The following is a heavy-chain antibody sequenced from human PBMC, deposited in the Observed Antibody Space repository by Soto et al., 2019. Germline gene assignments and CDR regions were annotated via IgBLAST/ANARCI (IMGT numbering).Heavy chain of an antibody. J-gene: IGHJ4*02. CDR1: EFTFGDYT. D-gene: IGHD6-19*01. CDR2: IRNKTYGGTT. V-gene: IGHV3-49*03. CDR3: TRAVAGTFSPYYFDC. Sequence: GGSLRLSCTTSEFTFGDYTMSWFRQAPGKGLEWVGFIRNKTYGGTTEYAASVKGRFTISRDDSKNIAYLQLNSLKTEDTAVYYCTRAVAGTFSPYYFDCWGQGALVTV.